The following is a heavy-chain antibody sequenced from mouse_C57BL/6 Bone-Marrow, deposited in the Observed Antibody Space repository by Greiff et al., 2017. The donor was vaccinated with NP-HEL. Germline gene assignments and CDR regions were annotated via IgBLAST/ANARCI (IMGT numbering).Heavy chain of an antibody. D-gene: IGHD1-1*01. CDR2: INPSSGYT. Sequence: VQLQQSGAELAKPGASVKLSCKASGYTFTSYWMHWVKQRPGQGLEWIGYINPSSGYTKYNQKFKDKATLTADKSSSTAYMQLSSLTYEDSAVYYCARALIRGIYGSSFFAYWGQGTLVTVSA. V-gene: IGHV1-7*01. CDR1: GYTFTSYW. CDR3: ARALIRGIYGSSFFAY. J-gene: IGHJ3*01.